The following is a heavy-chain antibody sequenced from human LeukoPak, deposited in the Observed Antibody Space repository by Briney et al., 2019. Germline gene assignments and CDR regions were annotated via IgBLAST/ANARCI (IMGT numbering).Heavy chain of an antibody. Sequence: GGSLRLSCVGSGFTFRSRAMSWVRQAPEKGLEFVSGIYENGGTTYYADSVKGRFSISRDNSKNTLYLQMDSLRGEDTAVYYCAKDFRIGYSAHFDYWGQGALVTVSS. CDR1: GFTFRSRA. CDR3: AKDFRIGYSAHFDY. V-gene: IGHV3-23*01. J-gene: IGHJ4*02. D-gene: IGHD2-21*01. CDR2: IYENGGTT.